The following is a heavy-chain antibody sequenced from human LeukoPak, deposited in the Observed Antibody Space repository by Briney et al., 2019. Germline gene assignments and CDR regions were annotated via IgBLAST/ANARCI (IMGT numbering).Heavy chain of an antibody. CDR1: GDSVTGNSVA. Sequence: SQTLSLTCAISGDSVTGNSVAWNWIRQSPSRGLEWLGRTYYRSKWYNEYAVSVKSRVTINSDTSKNQFSLQLNSVTPEDAAVYFCAREFRSSADYWGQGTLVTVSS. J-gene: IGHJ4*02. CDR2: TYYRSKWYN. D-gene: IGHD6-19*01. V-gene: IGHV6-1*01. CDR3: AREFRSSADY.